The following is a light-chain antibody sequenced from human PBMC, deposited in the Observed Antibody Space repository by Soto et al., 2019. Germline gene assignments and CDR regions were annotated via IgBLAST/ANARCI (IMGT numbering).Light chain of an antibody. CDR2: AAS. Sequence: DIQMTQSPSSLSASVGDRVTITCRASQTINNYVSWYQQKPGKAPKSLIYAASTLQRGVPTRFSGSGSGTDFTLTSNSLQPEDSAIYYCQQSAKIPRTFGQGTKVEI. J-gene: IGKJ1*01. V-gene: IGKV1-39*01. CDR1: QTINNY. CDR3: QQSAKIPRT.